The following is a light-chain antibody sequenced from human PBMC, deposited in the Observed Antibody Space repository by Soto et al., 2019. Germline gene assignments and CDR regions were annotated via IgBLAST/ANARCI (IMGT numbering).Light chain of an antibody. CDR2: AAS. J-gene: IGKJ5*01. Sequence: EIVMTHSPATLSFSPWERATLSCRSSQSVRSNLAWYQQKPVQAPRLVIYAASTRATGIPDRFSGSVSGTEFTLTISSLQSEDFAVYYCQQYNEWPPFTFGQGTRLEIK. CDR1: QSVRSN. CDR3: QQYNEWPPFT. V-gene: IGKV3-15*01.